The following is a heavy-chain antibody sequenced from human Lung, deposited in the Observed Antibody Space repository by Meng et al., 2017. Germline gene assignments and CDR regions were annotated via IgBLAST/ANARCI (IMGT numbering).Heavy chain of an antibody. J-gene: IGHJ4*02. CDR2: IRGDGGSI. Sequence: RGDTGGGLVQPGGSRSITCAASGFTFRSYWMHWVRQAPGKGLVWVSRIRGDGGSIVYADSVKGRFTISRDNAKNTLFLQMNSLRAEDTAVYYCARESGYFEYWGQGILVTVSS. V-gene: IGHV3-74*03. CDR3: ARESGYFEY. CDR1: GFTFRSYW.